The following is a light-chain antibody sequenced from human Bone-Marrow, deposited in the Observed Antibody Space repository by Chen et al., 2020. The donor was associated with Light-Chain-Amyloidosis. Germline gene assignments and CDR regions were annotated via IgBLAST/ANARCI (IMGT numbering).Light chain of an antibody. V-gene: IGLV2-23*02. Sequence: SALTQPASVSGSPGQSITISCTGTSGDVGRYNLVSWYQQHPGKAPKLMIYEVSKRPSGVSNRFSGSKSGNTASLTISGLQAEDEADYYCCSYAGSITWVFGGGTKLTVL. CDR3: CSYAGSITWV. J-gene: IGLJ3*02. CDR2: EVS. CDR1: SGDVGRYNL.